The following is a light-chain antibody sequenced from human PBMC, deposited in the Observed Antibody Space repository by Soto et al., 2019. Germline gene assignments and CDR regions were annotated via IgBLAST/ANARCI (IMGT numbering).Light chain of an antibody. CDR3: QQRSNWRVT. Sequence: EIVLTHSPATLCLSPGGRPTLSCTASQSVNIYLAWYQQKPGQAPKLLIYDAYNRATGITARFSGSGSGTDFTLTISSLEPEDIAVYYCQQRSNWRVTVGGGTKVEIK. CDR1: QSVNIY. V-gene: IGKV3-11*01. CDR2: DAY. J-gene: IGKJ4*01.